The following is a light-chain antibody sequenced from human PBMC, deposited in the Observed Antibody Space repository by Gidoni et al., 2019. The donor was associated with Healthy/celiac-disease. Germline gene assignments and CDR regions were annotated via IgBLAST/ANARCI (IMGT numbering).Light chain of an antibody. J-gene: IGLJ2*01. Sequence: QSALTQPASVSGSPGQSITLSCTGTSSDVGSYNLVSWYQQHPGNAPKVMIYDGSTRPSGVSNRFSGSKSGNTASLTISGLQAEDEADYYCCSYAGSTTFVVFGGGTKLTVL. CDR1: SSDVGSYNL. CDR2: DGS. CDR3: CSYAGSTTFVV. V-gene: IGLV2-23*01.